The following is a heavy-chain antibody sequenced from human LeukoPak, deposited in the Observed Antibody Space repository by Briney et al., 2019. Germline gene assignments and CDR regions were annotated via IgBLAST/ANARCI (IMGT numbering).Heavy chain of an antibody. Sequence: TPGGSLRLSCAVSGFTFSFYTINWVRQTPGKGLEWVSSIGSDYIYYAESVRGRFTVSRDNAKNSLYLQMNSLSAEDTAIYYCARAPGGPRPGNWFDPWGQGTLVTVSS. CDR3: ARAPGGPRPGNWFDP. D-gene: IGHD2-15*01. CDR1: GFTFSFYT. CDR2: IGSDYI. V-gene: IGHV3-21*01. J-gene: IGHJ5*02.